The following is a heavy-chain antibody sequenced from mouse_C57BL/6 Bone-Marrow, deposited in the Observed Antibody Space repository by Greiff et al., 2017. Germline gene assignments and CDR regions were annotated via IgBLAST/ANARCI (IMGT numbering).Heavy chain of an antibody. CDR1: GYTFTSYG. V-gene: IGHV1-81*01. D-gene: IGHD1-1*01. J-gene: IGHJ4*01. CDR2: IYPRSGNT. Sequence: VQLVESGAELARPGASVKLSCKASGYTFTSYGISWVKQRTGQGLEWIGEIYPRSGNTYYNEKFKGKATLTADKSSSTAYMELRSLTSEDSAVYFCARLYYYGSSLDAMDYWGQGTSVTVSS. CDR3: ARLYYYGSSLDAMDY.